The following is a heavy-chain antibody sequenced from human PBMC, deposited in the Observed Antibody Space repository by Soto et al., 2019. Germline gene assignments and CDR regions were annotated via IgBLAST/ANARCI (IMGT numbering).Heavy chain of an antibody. CDR2: IKEDGSEK. CDR3: ARDGLLFALDI. J-gene: IGHJ3*02. V-gene: IGHV3-7*03. Sequence: EMQVVQSGGGLVQPGGSLRLSCAGSGFTFSHHWMSWVRQAPGKGLEWVAKIKEDGSEKDYADSVKGRFTISRDNAKNSVYLQMNRLRDEDTAMYYCARDGLLFALDIWGQGTMVTVFS. CDR1: GFTFSHHW. D-gene: IGHD3-10*01.